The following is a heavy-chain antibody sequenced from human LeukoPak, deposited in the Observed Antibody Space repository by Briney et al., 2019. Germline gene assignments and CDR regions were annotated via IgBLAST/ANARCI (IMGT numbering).Heavy chain of an antibody. CDR1: GYTLTELS. CDR3: ATVERRGVYYYYYGMDV. Sequence: GASVKVSCKVSGYTLTELSMHWVRQAPGKGLEWMGGFHPEDGETIYAQKFQGRVTMTEDTSTDTAYMELSSLRSEDTAVYYCATVERRGVYYYYYGMDVWGQGTTVTVSS. CDR2: FHPEDGET. J-gene: IGHJ6*02. D-gene: IGHD1-26*01. V-gene: IGHV1-24*01.